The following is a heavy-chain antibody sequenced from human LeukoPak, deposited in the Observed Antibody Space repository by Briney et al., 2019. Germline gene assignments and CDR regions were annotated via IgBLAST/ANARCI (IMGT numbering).Heavy chain of an antibody. CDR3: ARDGPYSGYYFDY. D-gene: IGHD6-19*01. CDR1: GFTFSSYG. J-gene: IGHJ4*02. Sequence: PGGSLRLSCAASGFTFSSYGMHWVRQAPGKGLEWVAFVRYDGSNKYYADSVKGRFTISRDNAKNSLYLQMNSLRAEDMAVYYCARDGPYSGYYFDYWGQGTLVTVSS. CDR2: VRYDGSNK. V-gene: IGHV3-30*02.